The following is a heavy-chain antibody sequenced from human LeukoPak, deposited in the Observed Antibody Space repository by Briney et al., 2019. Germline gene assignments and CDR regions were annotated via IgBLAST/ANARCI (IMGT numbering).Heavy chain of an antibody. Sequence: SETLSLTCTVYGGSISSYYWSWIRQPPGKGLEWIGYIYYSGSTNYNPSPKSRVTISVDTSKNQFSLKLSSVTAADTAVYYCARDLDYEGQGTLVTVSS. CDR1: GGSISSYY. CDR2: IYYSGST. V-gene: IGHV4-59*01. J-gene: IGHJ4*02. CDR3: ARDLDY.